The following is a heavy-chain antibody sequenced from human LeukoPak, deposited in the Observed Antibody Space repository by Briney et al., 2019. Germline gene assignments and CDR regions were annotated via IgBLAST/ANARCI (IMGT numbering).Heavy chain of an antibody. Sequence: ASVKVSCKASGYTFTGYYMHWVRQAPGQGLEWMGWINPNSGGTNYAQKFQGRVTMTRGTSISTAYMELSRLRSDDTAVYYCARESGSRTYYYDSSGYNYWGQGTLVTVSS. CDR3: ARESGSRTYYYDSSGYNY. V-gene: IGHV1-2*02. J-gene: IGHJ4*02. CDR2: INPNSGGT. D-gene: IGHD3-22*01. CDR1: GYTFTGYY.